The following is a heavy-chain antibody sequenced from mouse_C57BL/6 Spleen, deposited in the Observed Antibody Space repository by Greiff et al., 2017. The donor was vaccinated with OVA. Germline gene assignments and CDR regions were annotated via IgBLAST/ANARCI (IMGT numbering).Heavy chain of an antibody. CDR2: IDPSDSYT. J-gene: IGHJ2*01. D-gene: IGHD2-1*01. V-gene: IGHV1-50*01. Sequence: QVQLQQPGAELVKPGASVKLSCKASGYTFTSYWMQWVEQRPGQGLEWIGEIDPSDSYTNYNQKFKGKATLTVDTSSSTAYMQLSSLTSEDSAVYYCARGIYGNYFDDWGQGTTLTVSS. CDR1: GYTFTSYW. CDR3: ARGIYGNYFDD.